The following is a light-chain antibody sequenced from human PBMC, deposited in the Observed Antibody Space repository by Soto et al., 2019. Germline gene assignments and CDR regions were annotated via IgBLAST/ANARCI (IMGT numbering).Light chain of an antibody. Sequence: QSVVTQPPSASGTPGQTIAISCSGGSSNIGSHTVNWYQQLPGTAPRLLIYSNTPRPSGVPDHFSGSKSCTSASLAISGLQSEYEGDYYCAAWDDSLNGVVFGGGTKVTVL. J-gene: IGLJ2*01. CDR1: SSNIGSHT. CDR2: SNT. CDR3: AAWDDSLNGVV. V-gene: IGLV1-44*01.